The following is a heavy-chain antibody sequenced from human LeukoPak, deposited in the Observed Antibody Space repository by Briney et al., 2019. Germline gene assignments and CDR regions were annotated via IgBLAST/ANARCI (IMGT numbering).Heavy chain of an antibody. CDR1: GFSFSIYW. Sequence: GGSLRLSCAASGFSFSIYWMSSVRQAPGKGLEWVANIKPDGSEKFYVDSVKGRFTISRDNAKNSLYLQMNSLRAEDTAVYYCASGKGGYYVSSGRFWGQGTLVTVSS. CDR3: ASGKGGYYVSSGRF. J-gene: IGHJ4*02. D-gene: IGHD3-22*01. V-gene: IGHV3-7*01. CDR2: IKPDGSEK.